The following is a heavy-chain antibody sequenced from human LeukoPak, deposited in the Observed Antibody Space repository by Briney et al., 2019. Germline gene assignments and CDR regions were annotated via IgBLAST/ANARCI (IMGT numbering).Heavy chain of an antibody. J-gene: IGHJ4*02. CDR1: GFTFSSYA. CDR2: ISGSGGST. Sequence: GGSLGLSCAASGFTFSSYAMSWVRQAPGKGLEWVSAISGSGGSTYYADSVKGRFTISRDNSKNTLYLQMNSLRAEDTAVYYCAKDGLRYFDWFTTGDCWGQGTLVTVSS. CDR3: AKDGLRYFDWFTTGDC. D-gene: IGHD3-9*01. V-gene: IGHV3-23*01.